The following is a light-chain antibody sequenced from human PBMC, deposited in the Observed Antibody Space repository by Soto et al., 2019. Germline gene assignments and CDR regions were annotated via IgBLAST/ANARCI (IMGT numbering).Light chain of an antibody. CDR2: GAS. V-gene: IGKV3D-15*01. CDR3: HQYYKWPLT. J-gene: IGKJ4*01. CDR1: QDIEGF. Sequence: MTQSPPSLSKYVGDRVTITCRASQDIEGFLAWYQQKPGQAPRLLIYGASSRATGIPDRFSGSGSGTEFTLTISSLQSQDFAVYYCHQYYKWPLTFGGGTIVDVK.